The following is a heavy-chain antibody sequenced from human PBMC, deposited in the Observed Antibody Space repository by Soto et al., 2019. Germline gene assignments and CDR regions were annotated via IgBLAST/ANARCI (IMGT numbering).Heavy chain of an antibody. CDR3: ARDSNYDLWSGNRFDP. CDR1: GYTFTSYA. J-gene: IGHJ5*02. Sequence: VQLVQSGAEVKKPGASVTVSCKASGYTFTSYAISWVRQAPGQGLEWMAWISGYNGNTKYAQNLEGRVTVTTDTSMSRVYRELRSLRSDDTAVYYCARDSNYDLWSGNRFDPWGPGTPVTVSS. D-gene: IGHD3-3*01. V-gene: IGHV1-18*01. CDR2: ISGYNGNT.